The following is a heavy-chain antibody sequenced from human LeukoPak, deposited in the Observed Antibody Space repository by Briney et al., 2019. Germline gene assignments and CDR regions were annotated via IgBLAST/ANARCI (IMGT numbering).Heavy chain of an antibody. V-gene: IGHV1-18*01. CDR2: ISGYNGNT. J-gene: IGHJ4*02. CDR1: GYTFTSYG. D-gene: IGHD6-19*01. Sequence: ASVKVSCKASGYTFTSYGISWVRQAPGQGLEWMGWISGYNGNTNYAQKLQGRVTMTTDTSTSTVYMELRSLRSDDTAVYYCAREEVGRAVAGYSDNWGQGTLVTVSS. CDR3: AREEVGRAVAGYSDN.